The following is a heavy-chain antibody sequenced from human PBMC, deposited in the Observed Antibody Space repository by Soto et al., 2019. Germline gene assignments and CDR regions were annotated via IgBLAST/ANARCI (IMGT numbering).Heavy chain of an antibody. D-gene: IGHD6-19*01. V-gene: IGHV1-3*01. J-gene: IGHJ3*02. Sequence: ASVKVSCKASGYTFTSYAMHWVRQAPGQRLEWMGWINAGNGNTKYSQKFQGRVTITRATSASTAYMELSSLRSEDTAVYYCAREVSTYSSGWDTHGAFDIWGQGTMVTVSS. CDR3: AREVSTYSSGWDTHGAFDI. CDR2: INAGNGNT. CDR1: GYTFTSYA.